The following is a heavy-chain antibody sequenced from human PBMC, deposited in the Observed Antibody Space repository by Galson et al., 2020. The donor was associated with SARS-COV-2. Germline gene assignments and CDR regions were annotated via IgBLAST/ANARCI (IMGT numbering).Heavy chain of an antibody. J-gene: IGHJ5*02. CDR2: IYYNGNT. Sequence: SETLSLTCSVSDPSITSSSYYWAWIRQAPGKGLEWFGNIYYNGNTYYNPSLKSRVTISIDTSKKQFSLKLASVTAADTAVYFCAREGTNFDSWSGYLNWFDTWGQGTRVTVSS. D-gene: IGHD3-3*01. CDR3: AREGTNFDSWSGYLNWFDT. V-gene: IGHV4-39*07. CDR1: DPSITSSSYY.